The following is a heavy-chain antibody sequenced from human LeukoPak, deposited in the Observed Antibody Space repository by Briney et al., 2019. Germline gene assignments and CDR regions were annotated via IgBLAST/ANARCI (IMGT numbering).Heavy chain of an antibody. CDR2: IYPTDSDT. Sequence: GESLKISCKGSGFTFTSYWIGWVRQMPGKGLESMGIIYPTDSDTGYSPSFQGQVTISVDRSISTAYLQWSSLKASDTAIYYCARGNNRAFEIWGQGTMVTVSS. CDR1: GFTFTSYW. V-gene: IGHV5-51*01. D-gene: IGHD2/OR15-2a*01. CDR3: ARGNNRAFEI. J-gene: IGHJ3*02.